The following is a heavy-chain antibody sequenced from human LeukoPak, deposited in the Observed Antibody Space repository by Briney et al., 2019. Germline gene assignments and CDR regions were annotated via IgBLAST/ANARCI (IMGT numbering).Heavy chain of an antibody. J-gene: IGHJ5*02. D-gene: IGHD3-9*01. CDR3: ARDHYDILTGYYAVLTGWFDP. CDR2: ISTYKVNT. Sequence: ASVKVSCKASGYTFTSYGISWVRQAPGQGLEWMGWISTYKVNTNYAQKLQGRVTMTTDTSTSTAYMELRSLRSDDTAVYYCARDHYDILTGYYAVLTGWFDPWGQGTLVTVSS. CDR1: GYTFTSYG. V-gene: IGHV1-18*01.